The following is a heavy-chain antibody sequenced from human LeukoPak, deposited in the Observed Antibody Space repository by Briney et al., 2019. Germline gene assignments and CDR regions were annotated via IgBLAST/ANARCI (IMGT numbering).Heavy chain of an antibody. D-gene: IGHD2-15*01. CDR1: GFTFSSYW. CDR2: ILSDGSST. Sequence: GGSLTLSCAASGFTFSSYWMHWVRQAPGKGLVWVSRILSDGSSTTYADSEKGRFTISRDTTKNTLYLQMNSLRGADTAVYYCARDLGSCSGGSCYDLFDYWGQGTLVTVSS. J-gene: IGHJ4*02. CDR3: ARDLGSCSGGSCYDLFDY. V-gene: IGHV3-74*01.